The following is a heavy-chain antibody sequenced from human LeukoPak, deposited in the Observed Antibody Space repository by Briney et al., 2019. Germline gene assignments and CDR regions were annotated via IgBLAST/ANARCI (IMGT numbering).Heavy chain of an antibody. CDR2: INPNSGGT. D-gene: IGHD4-17*01. CDR3: TMTTVTWYGMDV. CDR1: GYTFTGYY. Sequence: ASVKVSCKASGYTFTGYYMHWVRQAPGQGLEWMGWINPNSGGTNYAQKSQGRVTMTRDTSISTAYMELSRLRSDDTAVYYCTMTTVTWYGMDVWGQGTTVTVSS. J-gene: IGHJ6*02. V-gene: IGHV1-2*02.